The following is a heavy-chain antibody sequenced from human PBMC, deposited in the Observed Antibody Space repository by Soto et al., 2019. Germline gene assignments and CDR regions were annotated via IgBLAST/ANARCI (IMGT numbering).Heavy chain of an antibody. Sequence: PSETLSLTCTVSGGSISSGGYYWSWIRQHPGKGLEWIGYIYYSGSTYYNPSLKSRVTISVDTSKNQFSLKLSSVTAADTAVYYCARDRGYCSGGSCSSIYFDLWGRGTLVTVSS. D-gene: IGHD2-15*01. CDR3: ARDRGYCSGGSCSSIYFDL. V-gene: IGHV4-31*03. CDR2: IYYSGST. J-gene: IGHJ2*01. CDR1: GGSISSGGYY.